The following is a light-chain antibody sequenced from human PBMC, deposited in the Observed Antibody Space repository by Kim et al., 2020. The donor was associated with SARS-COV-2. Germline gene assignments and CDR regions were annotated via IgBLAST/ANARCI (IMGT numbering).Light chain of an antibody. Sequence: GQSITISCTGTSSDVGGYNYVSWYQQHPGKAPKLMIYEVSKRPSGVSNRFSGSKSGNTASLTISGLQAEDEADYYCSSYTSSSTLVFGGGTQLTVL. V-gene: IGLV2-14*01. J-gene: IGLJ2*01. CDR1: SSDVGGYNY. CDR3: SSYTSSSTLV. CDR2: EVS.